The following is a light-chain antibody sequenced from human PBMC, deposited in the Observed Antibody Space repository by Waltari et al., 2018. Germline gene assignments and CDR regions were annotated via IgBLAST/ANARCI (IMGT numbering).Light chain of an antibody. J-gene: IGKJ3*01. V-gene: IGKV4-1*01. CDR2: WAS. CDR1: QSVLYSSNNKNY. CDR3: QQYYSTPA. Sequence: DIVMTQSPDSLAVSLGERATINCKSSQSVLYSSNNKNYLAWYQQKPGQPPKLLIYWASTRESGVPDQFSGSGSGTDFTLTISSLQAEDVAVYYCQQYYSTPAFGPGTKVDIK.